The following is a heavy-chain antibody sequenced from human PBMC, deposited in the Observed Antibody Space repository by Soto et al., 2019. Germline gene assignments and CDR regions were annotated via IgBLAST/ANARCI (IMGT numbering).Heavy chain of an antibody. J-gene: IGHJ4*02. CDR3: ARRYGSCFDY. CDR1: VGSISSYY. Sequence: QVQLQESGPGLVKPSETLSLTCTVSVGSISSYYWSWIRQPPGKGLEWIGYIYYSGSTNYNPSLMCRVTISLDTSKDHSALKLSSVSAADTAVYYCARRYGSCFDYWGQGTLVNVSS. V-gene: IGHV4-59*08. CDR2: IYYSGST. D-gene: IGHD5-18*01.